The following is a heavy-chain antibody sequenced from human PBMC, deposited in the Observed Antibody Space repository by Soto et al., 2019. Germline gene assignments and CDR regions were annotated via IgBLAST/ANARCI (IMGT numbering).Heavy chain of an antibody. D-gene: IGHD1-20*01. CDR3: ARMGITGPKGDY. Sequence: SVEVSCKASGCTFSSYAISWVRQAPGQGLEWMGGIIPIFGTANYAQKFQGRVTITADESTSTAYMELSSLRSEDTAVYYCARMGITGPKGDYWGQGTLVTVS. V-gene: IGHV1-69*13. J-gene: IGHJ4*02. CDR2: IIPIFGTA. CDR1: GCTFSSYA.